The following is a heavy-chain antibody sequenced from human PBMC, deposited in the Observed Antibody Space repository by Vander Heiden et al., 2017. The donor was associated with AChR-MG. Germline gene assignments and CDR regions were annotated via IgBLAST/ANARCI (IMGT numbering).Heavy chain of an antibody. V-gene: IGHV3-23*01. Sequence: EVQLLESGGGLVQPGGSLRLSCAASGFTFSSYAMSWVRQAPGKGLEWVSAINGSGGSTYYADSVKGRFTISRDNSKNTLYLQMNSLRADDTAVYYCAKTSGSVYYYGMDVWGQGTTVTVSS. CDR2: INGSGGST. D-gene: IGHD3-10*01. CDR3: AKTSGSVYYYGMDV. CDR1: GFTFSSYA. J-gene: IGHJ6*02.